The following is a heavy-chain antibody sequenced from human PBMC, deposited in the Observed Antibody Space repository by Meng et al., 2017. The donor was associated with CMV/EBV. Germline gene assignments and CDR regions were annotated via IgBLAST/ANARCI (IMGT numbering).Heavy chain of an antibody. D-gene: IGHD5-24*01. V-gene: IGHV5-51*01. CDR3: ARHVVKDGYYYYYGMDV. CDR1: GYSFTSYW. J-gene: IGHJ6*02. Sequence: GASLKISCKGSGYSFTSYWIGWVRPMPGKGLEWMGIIYPGDSDTRYSPSFQGQVTISADKSISTAYLQWSSLKASDTAMYYCARHVVKDGYYYYYGMDVWGQGTTVTVSS. CDR2: IYPGDSDT.